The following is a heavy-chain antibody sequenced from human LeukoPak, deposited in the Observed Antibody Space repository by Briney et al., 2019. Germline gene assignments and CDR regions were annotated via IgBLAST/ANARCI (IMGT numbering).Heavy chain of an antibody. CDR1: GFTFSDHI. CDR3: VRQFAS. V-gene: IGHV3-48*01. J-gene: IGHJ4*02. CDR2: VSGSGSTV. Sequence: PGGSLRLSCAASGFTFSDHIMNWVRQLPGKRLEWVAYVSGSGSTVYYADSVKGRFTISRDNGKNSLYLQMNSLRVEDTALYYCVRQFASWGQGTLVTVSS.